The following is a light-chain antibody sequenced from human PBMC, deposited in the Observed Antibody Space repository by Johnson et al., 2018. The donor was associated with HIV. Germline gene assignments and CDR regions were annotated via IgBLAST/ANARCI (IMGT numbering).Light chain of an antibody. CDR1: SSNIGNNY. J-gene: IGLJ1*01. CDR3: GTWDNSLSGGLYL. V-gene: IGLV1-51*01. CDR2: DNN. Sequence: QSVLTQPPSVSAAPGQKVTISCSGSSSNIGNNYVSWYQHLPGTATKLLIYDNNKRPSGIPDRFSGSKSGTSATLGITGLQTGDEADYYCGTWDNSLSGGLYLFGTGTKVTVL.